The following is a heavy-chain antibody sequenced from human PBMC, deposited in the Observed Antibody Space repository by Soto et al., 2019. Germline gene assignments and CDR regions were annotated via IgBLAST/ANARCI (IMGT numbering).Heavy chain of an antibody. V-gene: IGHV1-18*01. D-gene: IGHD3-16*01. CDR3: ASSVMITFGGVIGSFDN. Sequence: ASVKVSCKASGYTFTSYGISWVRQAPGQGLEWMGWISAYNGNTNYAQNFQGRVTMTTDTSTSTAYMELRSLRSDDTAVYYCASSVMITFGGVIGSFDNWGQGTLVTVSS. CDR2: ISAYNGNT. J-gene: IGHJ4*02. CDR1: GYTFTSYG.